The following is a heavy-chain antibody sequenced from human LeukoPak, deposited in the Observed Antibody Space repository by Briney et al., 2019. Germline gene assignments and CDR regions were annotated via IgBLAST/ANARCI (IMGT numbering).Heavy chain of an antibody. CDR3: TRVNQWLIYFDY. CDR1: GFAVSGKW. Sequence: GGSLRLSCVASGFAVSGKWMSWVRQVPGKGLEWVGSIRSKAYGGTTEYAASVKGRFTISRDDSKSIAYLQMNSLKTEDTAVYYCTRVNQWLIYFDYWGQGTLVTVSS. V-gene: IGHV3-49*04. J-gene: IGHJ4*02. D-gene: IGHD6-19*01. CDR2: IRSKAYGGTT.